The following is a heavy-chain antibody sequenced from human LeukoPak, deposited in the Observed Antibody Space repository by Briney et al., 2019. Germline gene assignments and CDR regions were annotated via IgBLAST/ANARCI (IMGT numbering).Heavy chain of an antibody. CDR3: AKDGQWLRRAYYYGMDV. J-gene: IGHJ6*02. CDR1: GFTFSSYA. D-gene: IGHD5-12*01. CDR2: ISGSGGST. V-gene: IGHV3-23*01. Sequence: GGSLRLSCAASGFTFSSYAMSWVRQAPGKGLEWVSAISGSGGSTYYADSVKGRFTISRDNSKNTLYLQMKSLRAEDTAVYYCAKDGQWLRRAYYYGMDVWGQGTTVTVSS.